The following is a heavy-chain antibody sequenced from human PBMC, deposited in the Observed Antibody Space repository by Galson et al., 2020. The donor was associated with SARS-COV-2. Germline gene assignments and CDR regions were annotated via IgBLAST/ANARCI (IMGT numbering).Heavy chain of an antibody. CDR3: ARDDSSGYFGVPLDY. D-gene: IGHD3-22*01. CDR2: IYHSGST. J-gene: IGHJ4*02. V-gene: IGHV4-38-2*02. Sequence: SETLSLTCTVSGYSISSGYYWGWIRQPPGKGLEWIGRIYHSGSTYSNPSLKSRVTISVDTSKNQFSLKLSSVTAADTAVYYCARDDSSGYFGVPLDYWGQGTLVTGSS. CDR1: GYSISSGYY.